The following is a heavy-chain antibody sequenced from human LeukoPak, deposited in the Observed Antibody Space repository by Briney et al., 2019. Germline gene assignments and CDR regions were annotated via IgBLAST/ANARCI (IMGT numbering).Heavy chain of an antibody. V-gene: IGHV1-2*06. CDR2: ISPNSGGT. Sequence: ASVKVSCKASGYTFTDYYMHWVRQAPGQRLEWMGRISPNSGGTNYPPKFQGRVTMTRDTSISTAYMELSRLKSDDTAVYYCARDRDSGSYRDTFHIWGQGTMVTVSS. D-gene: IGHD3-10*01. J-gene: IGHJ3*02. CDR3: ARDRDSGSYRDTFHI. CDR1: GYTFTDYY.